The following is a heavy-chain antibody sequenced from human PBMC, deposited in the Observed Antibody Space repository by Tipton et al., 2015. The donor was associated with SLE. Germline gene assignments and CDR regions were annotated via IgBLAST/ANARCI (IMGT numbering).Heavy chain of an antibody. CDR2: ITPLFHTT. V-gene: IGHV1-69*05. D-gene: IGHD3-10*01. CDR1: GGTFSNYA. CDR3: TRGLRFTMVQGVEY. Sequence: QSGPEVKRTGSSVKVSCKASGGTFSNYAFTWVRQAPGQGLEWMGGITPLFHTTNFAQEFRGRLTITTDESTNTAYMELSSLTSEDTAVYYCTRGLRFTMVQGVEYWGQGTLVTVSS. J-gene: IGHJ4*02.